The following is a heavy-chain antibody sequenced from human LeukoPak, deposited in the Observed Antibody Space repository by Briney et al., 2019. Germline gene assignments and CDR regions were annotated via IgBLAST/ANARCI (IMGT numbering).Heavy chain of an antibody. D-gene: IGHD3-22*01. V-gene: IGHV3-23*01. J-gene: IGHJ4*02. CDR3: TRSDYYDSSGYYSFFDY. CDR1: GFTFSNYA. CDR2: ISGSGDTT. Sequence: GGSLRLPCAASGFTFSNYAMTWVRQAPGKGLEWVSGISGSGDTTYYADPVKGRFTISRDNSKNTLYLEMHSLRAEDTAVYYCTRSDYYDSSGYYSFFDYWGQGTLVTVSS.